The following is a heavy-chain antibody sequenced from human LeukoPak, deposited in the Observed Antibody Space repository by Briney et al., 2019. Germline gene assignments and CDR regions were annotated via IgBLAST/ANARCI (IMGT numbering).Heavy chain of an antibody. J-gene: IGHJ6*03. D-gene: IGHD3-22*01. V-gene: IGHV1-46*01. CDR2: INPSGGST. Sequence: ASVKVSCKASGYTFTSYYMHRVRQAPGQGLEWMGIINPSGGSTSYAQKFQGRVTMTRDMSTSTVYMELSSLRSEDTAVYYCARVIRESGYYANYYYYYYMDVWGKGTTVTVSS. CDR1: GYTFTSYY. CDR3: ARVIRESGYYANYYYYYYMDV.